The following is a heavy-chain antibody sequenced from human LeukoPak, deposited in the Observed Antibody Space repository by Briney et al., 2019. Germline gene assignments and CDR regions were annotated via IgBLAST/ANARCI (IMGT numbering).Heavy chain of an antibody. D-gene: IGHD6-19*01. J-gene: IGHJ5*02. CDR2: IRYDGDST. V-gene: IGHV3-30*02. Sequence: GGSLRLSCAASGFTFSNYGMHWVRQAPGKGLEWVAFIRYDGDSTHYADSVKGRFTISRDNSENTLHLQMSSLRAEDTALYYCAKDTSGWYEEDWFDPWGQGTLVTVSS. CDR1: GFTFSNYG. CDR3: AKDTSGWYEEDWFDP.